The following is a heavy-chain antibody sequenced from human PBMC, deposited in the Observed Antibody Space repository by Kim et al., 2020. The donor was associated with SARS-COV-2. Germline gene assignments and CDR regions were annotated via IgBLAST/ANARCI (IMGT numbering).Heavy chain of an antibody. Sequence: SETLSLTCTVSCGSISIYYLSWILQPPVKGRGMIGNSYDSWSTNYNASLNVRVTISVDTSKNQFSLKLSSVTAADTAVYYCARVGCSSTSCPDAVDVWGKGTTVTVSS. D-gene: IGHD2-2*01. V-gene: IGHV4-59*13. J-gene: IGHJ6*04. CDR3: ARVGCSSTSCPDAVDV. CDR1: CGSISIYY. CDR2: SYDSWST.